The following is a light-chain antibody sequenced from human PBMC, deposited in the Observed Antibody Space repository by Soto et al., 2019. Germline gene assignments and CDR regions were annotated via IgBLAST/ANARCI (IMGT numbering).Light chain of an antibody. J-gene: IGLJ1*01. Sequence: QSALTQPASVSGSPGQSITISCTGTSGDVAGYNYVSWYQQHPGRAPKLLIYDVSNRPSGVSNRFSGSKSGNTASLTISGLQAEDEADYYCSSFTSTYTYVFGTGTKVTVL. CDR1: SGDVAGYNY. V-gene: IGLV2-14*03. CDR2: DVS. CDR3: SSFTSTYTYV.